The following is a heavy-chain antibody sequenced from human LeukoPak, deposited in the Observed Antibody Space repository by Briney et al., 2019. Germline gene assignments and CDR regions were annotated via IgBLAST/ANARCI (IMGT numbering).Heavy chain of an antibody. CDR3: ATGIVGATRSGYYFDY. CDR1: GYTLTELS. Sequence: ASVKVSCKVSGYTLTELSMHWVRQAPGKGLEWMGGFDPEDGETIYAQKFQGRVTMTEDTSTDTAYMELSSLRSEDTAVYYCATGIVGATRSGYYFDYWGQGTLVTVSP. J-gene: IGHJ4*02. CDR2: FDPEDGET. D-gene: IGHD1-26*01. V-gene: IGHV1-24*01.